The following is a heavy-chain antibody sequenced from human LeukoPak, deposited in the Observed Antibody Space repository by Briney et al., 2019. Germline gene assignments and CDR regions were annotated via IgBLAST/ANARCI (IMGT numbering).Heavy chain of an antibody. V-gene: IGHV1-2*02. CDR3: AREGSRKSWYP. Sequence: GASVKVSCKASGYTFTGYYMHWVRQAPGQGLEWMGWINPNSGGTNDAQKFQGRVTMTRDTSISTAYMELSRLTSDDTAVYYCAREGSRKSWYPWGQGTLVTVSS. D-gene: IGHD3-10*01. CDR2: INPNSGGT. CDR1: GYTFTGYY. J-gene: IGHJ5*02.